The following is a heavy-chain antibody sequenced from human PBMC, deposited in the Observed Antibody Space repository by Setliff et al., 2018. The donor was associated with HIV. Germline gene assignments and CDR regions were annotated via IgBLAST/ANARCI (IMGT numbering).Heavy chain of an antibody. J-gene: IGHJ3*02. V-gene: IGHV1-18*01. CDR2: ISAYNGNT. Sequence: ASVKVSCKASGYTFTSYGISWVRQAPGQGLEWMGWISAYNGNTNYEQKLQGRVTMTTDTSTSTAYMELRSLRSDDTAVYYCARDLTMVLGRGGGGDAFDIRGQGTMVTVSS. CDR3: ARDLTMVLGRGGGGDAFDI. CDR1: GYTFTSYG. D-gene: IGHD3-10*01.